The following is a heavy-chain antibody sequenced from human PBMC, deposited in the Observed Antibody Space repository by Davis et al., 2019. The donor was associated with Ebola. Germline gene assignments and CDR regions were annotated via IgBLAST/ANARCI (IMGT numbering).Heavy chain of an antibody. CDR3: ARHVGGWRQLAGIDY. V-gene: IGHV5-51*01. J-gene: IGHJ4*02. D-gene: IGHD5-24*01. CDR2: IYPGDSDT. CDR1: GYSFTSYW. Sequence: GESLKISCKGSGYSFTSYWIAWVRQMPGKGLEWMGIIYPGDSDTRYSPSFQGQVTISADKSISTAYLQWSSLKASDTAIYYCARHVGGWRQLAGIDYWGQGTLVTVSS.